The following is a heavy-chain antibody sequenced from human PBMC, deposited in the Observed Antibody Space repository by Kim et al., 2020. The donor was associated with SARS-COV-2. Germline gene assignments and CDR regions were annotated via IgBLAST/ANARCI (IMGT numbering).Heavy chain of an antibody. CDR3: ARDWRITEEPTLAY. D-gene: IGHD3-3*02. Sequence: GGTLRLSCAASGFTFSSYGLHWVRQAPGKGLEWVAVIWYDGSNKYYADPVKGRFTISSDNSKNTLYLQMNSLRAEDTAVYYCARDWRITEEPTLAYWGQG. V-gene: IGHV3-33*01. J-gene: IGHJ4*02. CDR2: IWYDGSNK. CDR1: GFTFSSYG.